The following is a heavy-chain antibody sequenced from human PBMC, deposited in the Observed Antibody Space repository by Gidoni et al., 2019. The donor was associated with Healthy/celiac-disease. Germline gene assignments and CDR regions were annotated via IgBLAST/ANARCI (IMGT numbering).Heavy chain of an antibody. CDR1: GYNFTKYW. Sequence: EVQLVQSGAEVKKPGESLRISCKGPGYNFTKYWIGWGRQRPGKGLEWMGIIYPGDSGSRYNPSFQGQVTISADKSISTASLQWNTLKASDTAMYYCARMGARPGYFDYWGQGTLVTVSS. CDR3: ARMGARPGYFDY. V-gene: IGHV5-51*01. CDR2: IYPGDSGS. D-gene: IGHD6-6*01. J-gene: IGHJ4*02.